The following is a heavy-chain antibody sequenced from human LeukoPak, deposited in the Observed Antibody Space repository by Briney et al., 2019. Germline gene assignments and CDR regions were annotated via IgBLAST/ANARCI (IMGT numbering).Heavy chain of an antibody. V-gene: IGHV3-33*01. Sequence: GGSLRLSCAASGFTFSSYGMHWVRQAPGKGLEWVAVIWYDGSNKYYADSVKGRFTISRDNSKNTLYLQMNSLRAEDMAVYYCARDYAPPYDYVWGSYRXXXFDYWGQGTLVTVSS. CDR1: GFTFSSYG. CDR2: IWYDGSNK. D-gene: IGHD3-16*02. J-gene: IGHJ4*02. CDR3: ARDYAPPYDYVWGSYRXXXFDY.